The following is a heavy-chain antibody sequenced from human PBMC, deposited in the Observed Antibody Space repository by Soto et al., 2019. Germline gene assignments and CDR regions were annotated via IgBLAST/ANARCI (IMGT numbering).Heavy chain of an antibody. CDR2: IYPGDSDT. V-gene: IGHV5-51*01. CDR1: GYSFTSYW. Sequence: PGESLKISCKGSGYSFTSYWIGWVRQMPGKGLEWMGIIYPGDSDTRYSPSFQGQVTISADKSISTAYLQWSSLKASDTAMYYCASWFGSSFNYYGMDVWGQGXTVTVYS. J-gene: IGHJ6*02. D-gene: IGHD6-13*01. CDR3: ASWFGSSFNYYGMDV.